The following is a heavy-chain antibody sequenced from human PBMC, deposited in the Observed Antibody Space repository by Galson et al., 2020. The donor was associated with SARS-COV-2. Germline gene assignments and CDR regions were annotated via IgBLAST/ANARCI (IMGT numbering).Heavy chain of an antibody. CDR3: AKLEVRSGDGWYFDL. J-gene: IGHJ2*01. CDR2: IRRTGTTI. D-gene: IGHD2-21*02. V-gene: IGHV3-11*01. CDR1: GFSFSDHY. Sequence: GGSLRLSCAASGFSFSDHYMRWIRQAPGKGLELVSYIRRTGTTIQYADSMQGRFTISRDNARQSVFLQMNSLRAEDTAVYYCAKLEVRSGDGWYFDLWGRGTLVSVST.